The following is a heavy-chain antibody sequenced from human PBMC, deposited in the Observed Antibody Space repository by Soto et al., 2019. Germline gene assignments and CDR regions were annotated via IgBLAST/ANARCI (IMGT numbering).Heavy chain of an antibody. CDR2: INPNSGGT. J-gene: IGHJ5*02. D-gene: IGHD1-7*01. Sequence: GASVKVSCKASGYTFTGYYMHWVRQAPGQGLEWMGWINPNSGGTNYAQKFQGWVTMTRDTSISTAYMELSRLRSDDTAVYYCARGNSMDNWNYDWFDPWGQGTLVTVSS. CDR3: ARGNSMDNWNYDWFDP. V-gene: IGHV1-2*04. CDR1: GYTFTGYY.